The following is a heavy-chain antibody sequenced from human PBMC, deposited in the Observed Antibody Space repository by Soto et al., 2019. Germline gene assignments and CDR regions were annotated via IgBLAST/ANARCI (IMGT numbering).Heavy chain of an antibody. CDR1: GFTSSNYH. CDR3: AKFSDKQVVTCLYT. D-gene: IGHD3-22*01. CDR2: IRNSGGTT. J-gene: IGHJ4*02. V-gene: IGHV3-23*01. Sequence: HPGGSLRLSCTASGFTSSNYHMSRVRQAPGKGLEWVSTIRNSGGTTYYADSVKGRFTISRDNSANTLYLQMNSLRAEDTAVYYCAKFSDKQVVTCLYTWGQGALVTISS.